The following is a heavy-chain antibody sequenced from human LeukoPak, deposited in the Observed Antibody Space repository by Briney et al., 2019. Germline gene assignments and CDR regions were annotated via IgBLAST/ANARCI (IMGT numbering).Heavy chain of an antibody. CDR3: ARGGIAARPNWFDP. Sequence: PSETLSLTCAVYGGSFSGYYWSWIRQPPGKGLEWIGEINHSGSTNYNPSLKSRVTISVDTSKNQFSLKLSSVTVADTAVYYCARGGIAARPNWFDPWGPGTLVTVSS. D-gene: IGHD6-6*01. J-gene: IGHJ5*02. CDR2: INHSGST. CDR1: GGSFSGYY. V-gene: IGHV4-34*01.